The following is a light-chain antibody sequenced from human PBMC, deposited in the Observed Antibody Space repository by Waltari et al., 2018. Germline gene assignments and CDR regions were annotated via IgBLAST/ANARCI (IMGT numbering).Light chain of an antibody. Sequence: QSVLTQPPSASGTPGPRVTISCSGSTSTIGRNYVYWYQQFPGTAPKLLVYRNNERPSGVPDRISGSKSGTSASLAISGLRSEDEADYYCATWDGSLTAWVFGGGTKVTVL. CDR2: RNN. J-gene: IGLJ3*02. CDR3: ATWDGSLTAWV. V-gene: IGLV1-47*01. CDR1: TSTIGRNY.